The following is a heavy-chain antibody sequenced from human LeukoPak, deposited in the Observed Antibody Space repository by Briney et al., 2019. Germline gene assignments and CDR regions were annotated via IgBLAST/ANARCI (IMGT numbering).Heavy chain of an antibody. J-gene: IGHJ5*02. V-gene: IGHV4-4*07. D-gene: IGHD3-9*01. Sequence: SPETLSLTCTVSGGSISSYYWSWIRQPAGKGLEWIGRINTSGSTKYNPSLRSRVTMSIDTSKNEISLNLRSVTAADTAVYYCARNLVSDWFDPWGQGALVTVSS. CDR1: GGSISSYY. CDR3: ARNLVSDWFDP. CDR2: INTSGST.